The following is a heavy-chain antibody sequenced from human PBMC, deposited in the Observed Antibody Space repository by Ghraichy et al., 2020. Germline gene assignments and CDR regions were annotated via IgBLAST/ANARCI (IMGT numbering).Heavy chain of an antibody. Sequence: SGPTLVKPTQTLTLTCTVSGFSLSSSRMGVSWIRQPPGKALEWLAHIFSNAEKSYSTSLTSRLIISKDTSKSQVVLTMTNMDPVDTATYYCARVWYYDILTGYYFFDYWGQGTLVTVSS. CDR1: GFSLSSSRMG. CDR3: ARVWYYDILTGYYFFDY. V-gene: IGHV2-26*01. J-gene: IGHJ4*02. CDR2: IFSNAEK. D-gene: IGHD3-9*01.